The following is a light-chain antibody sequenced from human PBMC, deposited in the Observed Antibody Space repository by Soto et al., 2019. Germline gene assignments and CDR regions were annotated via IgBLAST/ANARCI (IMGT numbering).Light chain of an antibody. CDR3: QQSYSTPIT. V-gene: IGKV1-39*01. CDR2: AAS. Sequence: DIQMTQSRASRSASVGDRVTITCRASQSISSYLNWYQQKPGKAPKLLIYAASSLQSGVPSRFSGSGSGTDFTLTISSLQPEDFATHYCQQSYSTPITFGQGTRLEIK. CDR1: QSISSY. J-gene: IGKJ5*01.